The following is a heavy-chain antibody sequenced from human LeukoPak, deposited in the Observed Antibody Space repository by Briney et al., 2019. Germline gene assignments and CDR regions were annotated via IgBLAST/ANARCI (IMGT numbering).Heavy chain of an antibody. CDR1: GGSFSGYY. D-gene: IGHD2-15*01. CDR2: INHSGST. CDR3: ARLNCSGGSCYVKVWFDP. V-gene: IGHV4-34*01. Sequence: SETLSLTCAVYGGSFSGYYWSWIRQPPGKGLEWIGEINHSGSTNYNPSLKSRVTTSVDTSKNQFSLKLSSVTAADTAVYYCARLNCSGGSCYVKVWFDPWGQGTLVTVSS. J-gene: IGHJ5*02.